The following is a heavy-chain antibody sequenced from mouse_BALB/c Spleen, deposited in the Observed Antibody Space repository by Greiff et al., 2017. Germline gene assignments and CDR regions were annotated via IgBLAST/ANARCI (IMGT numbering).Heavy chain of an antibody. V-gene: IGHV5-9-4*01. CDR3: AREGGHSHWYFDV. D-gene: IGHD3-3*01. J-gene: IGHJ1*01. CDR2: ISSGGSYT. CDR1: GFTFSSYA. Sequence: DVMLVESGGGLVKPGGSLKLSCAASGFTFSSYAMSWVRQSPEKRLEWVAEISSGGSYTYYPDTVTGRFTISRDNAKNTLYLEMSSLRSEDTAMYYCAREGGHSHWYFDVWGAGTTVTVSS.